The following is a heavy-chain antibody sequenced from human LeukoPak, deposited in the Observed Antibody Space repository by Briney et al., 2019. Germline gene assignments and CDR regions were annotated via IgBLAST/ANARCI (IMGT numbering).Heavy chain of an antibody. CDR3: ARGSLNDSSSYYLNWFDP. D-gene: IGHD3-22*01. Sequence: ASVKVSCKASGGTFSSYTISWVRQAPGQGLEWMGRIIPILGIANYAQKFQGRVTITADKSTSTAYMELSSLRSEDTAVYYCARGSLNDSSSYYLNWFDPWGQGTLVTVSS. CDR2: IIPILGIA. CDR1: GGTFSSYT. J-gene: IGHJ5*02. V-gene: IGHV1-69*02.